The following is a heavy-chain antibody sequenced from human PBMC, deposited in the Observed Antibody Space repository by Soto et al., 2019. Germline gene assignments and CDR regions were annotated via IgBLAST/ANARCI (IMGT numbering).Heavy chain of an antibody. CDR3: ARDRCFDGSCYSASDS. J-gene: IGHJ5*01. CDR1: VFSFITYD. Sequence: GWSLRLSCASSVFSFITYDMEWVRQAPGKAPEWIAHISTTSFTIYYADSVKGRFTISRDNARNSLYLEMKSLRDEDTAVYYCARDRCFDGSCYSASDSWGQGILVTVSS. D-gene: IGHD2-15*01. V-gene: IGHV3-48*02. CDR2: ISTTSFTI.